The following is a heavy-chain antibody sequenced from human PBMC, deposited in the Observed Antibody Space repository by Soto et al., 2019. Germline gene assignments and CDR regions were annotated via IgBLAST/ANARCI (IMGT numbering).Heavy chain of an antibody. CDR3: ARVRLGVVIYYYYGMDV. Sequence: PGGSLRLSCAASGFTFSSYEMNWVRQAPGKGLEWVSYISSSGSTIYYADSVKGRFTISRDNAKNSLYLQMNSLRAEDTAVYYCARVRLGVVIYYYYGMDVWGQGTTVTVSS. V-gene: IGHV3-48*03. CDR1: GFTFSSYE. J-gene: IGHJ6*02. D-gene: IGHD3-3*01. CDR2: ISSSGSTI.